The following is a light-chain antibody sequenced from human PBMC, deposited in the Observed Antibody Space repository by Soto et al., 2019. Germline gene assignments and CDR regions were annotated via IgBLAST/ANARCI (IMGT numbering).Light chain of an antibody. CDR3: QQYNNWPPWT. Sequence: EILMTQSPATLSVSPGERVTLYCRASQSVSNTLAWYQLKPGQAPRLLIHGTSIRATGIPARFSGSGSGTEFTLTISSLQSEDFGVYYCQQYNNWPPWTFGQGTKVEIK. J-gene: IGKJ1*01. CDR2: GTS. CDR1: QSVSNT. V-gene: IGKV3-15*01.